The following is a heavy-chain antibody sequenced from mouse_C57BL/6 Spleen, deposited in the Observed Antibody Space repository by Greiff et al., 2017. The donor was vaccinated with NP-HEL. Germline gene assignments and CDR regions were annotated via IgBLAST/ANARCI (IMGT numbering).Heavy chain of an antibody. CDR1: GFTFSDYG. Sequence: EVMLVESGGGLVKPGGSLKLSCAASGFTFSDYGMHWVRQAPEKGLEWVAYISSGSSTIYYADTVKGRFTISRDNAKNTLFLQMTSLRAEDTAMYYCAREDSAGLGAMDYWGQGTSVTVSS. V-gene: IGHV5-17*01. D-gene: IGHD3-2*02. CDR3: AREDSAGLGAMDY. J-gene: IGHJ4*01. CDR2: ISSGSSTI.